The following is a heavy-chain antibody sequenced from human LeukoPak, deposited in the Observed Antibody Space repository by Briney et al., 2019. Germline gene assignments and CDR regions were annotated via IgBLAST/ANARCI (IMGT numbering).Heavy chain of an antibody. V-gene: IGHV5-51*01. CDR3: ARQRDHCSSTSCYEGGRFDP. Sequence: GESLQISCKGSGYSFTSYWIGWVRRMPGKGLEWMGIIYPGDSDTRYSPSFQGQVTISADKSISTAYLQWSSLRASGTAMYYCARQRDHCSSTSCYEGGRFDPWGQGTLVTVSS. CDR1: GYSFTSYW. CDR2: IYPGDSDT. D-gene: IGHD2-2*01. J-gene: IGHJ5*02.